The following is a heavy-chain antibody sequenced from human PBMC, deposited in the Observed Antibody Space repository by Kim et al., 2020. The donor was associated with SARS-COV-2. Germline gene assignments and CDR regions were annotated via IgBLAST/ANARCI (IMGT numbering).Heavy chain of an antibody. CDR1: GFTFDDYT. J-gene: IGHJ4*02. D-gene: IGHD6-13*01. CDR2: ISWDGGST. V-gene: IGHV3-43*01. Sequence: GGSLRLSCAASGFTFDDYTMHWVRQAPGKGLEWVSLISWDGGSTYYADSVKGRFTISRDNSKNSLYLQMNSLRTEDTALYYCAKGMRSSPFPLLDYWGQGTLVTVSS. CDR3: AKGMRSSPFPLLDY.